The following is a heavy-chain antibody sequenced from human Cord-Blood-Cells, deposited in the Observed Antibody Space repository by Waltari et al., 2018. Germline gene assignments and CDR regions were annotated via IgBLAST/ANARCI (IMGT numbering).Heavy chain of an antibody. CDR1: GGSIISYY. CDR2: IYYSGST. V-gene: IGHV4-59*01. Sequence: QVQLQESGPGLVKPSETLSLTCTVSGGSIISYYWSWIRQPPGKGLEWIGYIYYSGSTNDNPSLTSRVTISVDTSKNQFSLKLSSVTAADTAVYYCARGWGIYSSSSYFDYWGQGTLVTVSS. J-gene: IGHJ4*02. D-gene: IGHD6-6*01. CDR3: ARGWGIYSSSSYFDY.